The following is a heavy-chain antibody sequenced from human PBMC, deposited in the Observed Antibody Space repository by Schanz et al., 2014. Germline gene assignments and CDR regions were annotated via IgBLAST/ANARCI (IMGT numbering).Heavy chain of an antibody. CDR2: INQDASEK. V-gene: IGHV3-7*01. D-gene: IGHD3-10*01. CDR1: GSTFSNYW. Sequence: EVQLVESGGGLVQPGGSLRLSCAVSGSTFSNYWMTWVRQAPGKGLEWVANINQDASEKYYVDSAKGRFTVSRDNAKNSLFLQMNSMSAADTAVYYCARSLGFVSHYQYYRGMDVWGQGTTVTVSS. J-gene: IGHJ6*02. CDR3: ARSLGFVSHYQYYRGMDV.